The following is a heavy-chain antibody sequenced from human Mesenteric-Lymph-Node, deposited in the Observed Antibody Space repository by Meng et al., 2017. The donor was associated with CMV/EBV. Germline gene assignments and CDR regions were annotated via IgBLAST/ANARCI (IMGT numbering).Heavy chain of an antibody. D-gene: IGHD3-16*01. CDR2: ISYIGST. Sequence: SETLSLTCSVSGAFFSSYYWTWIRQSPGKGLEWIGYISYIGSTSYNPSLKSRVTISGDTSKNQFSLRLSSVTAADTAVYYCAREGRGESLGMDVWGQGTTVTVSS. CDR1: GAFFSSYY. CDR3: AREGRGESLGMDV. V-gene: IGHV4-59*01. J-gene: IGHJ6*02.